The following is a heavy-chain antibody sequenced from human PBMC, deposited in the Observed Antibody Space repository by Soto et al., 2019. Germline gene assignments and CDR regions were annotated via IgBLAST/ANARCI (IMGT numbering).Heavy chain of an antibody. CDR2: ISGSGGTT. D-gene: IGHD6-19*01. CDR3: AKEGVRSGWYPKII. V-gene: IGHV3-23*01. CDR1: GFTFSSYA. J-gene: IGHJ4*02. Sequence: GGSLRLSCAASGFTFSSYAMSWVRQAPGKGLEWVSGISGSGGTTYYADSVKGRFTVSRDNSKNTVYVQMNSLRAEDTAVYYWAKEGVRSGWYPKIIGGQGTPVPVSS.